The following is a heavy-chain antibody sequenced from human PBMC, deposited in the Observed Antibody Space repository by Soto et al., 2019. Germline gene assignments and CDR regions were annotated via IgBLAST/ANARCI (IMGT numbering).Heavy chain of an antibody. CDR1: GGTFSSYA. J-gene: IGHJ3*02. CDR2: IIPIFGTA. V-gene: IGHV1-69*13. CDR3: ARGSYYYYYDSSGYYPDAFDI. Sequence: SVKVSCKASGGTFSSYAISWVRQAPGQGLEWMGGIIPIFGTANYAQKFQGRVTITADESTSTAYMELSSLRSEDTAVYYCARGSYYYYYDSSGYYPDAFDIWGQGTMVTVSS. D-gene: IGHD3-22*01.